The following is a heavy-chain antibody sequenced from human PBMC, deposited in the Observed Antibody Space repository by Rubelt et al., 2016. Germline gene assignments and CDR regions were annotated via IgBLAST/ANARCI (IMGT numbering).Heavy chain of an antibody. Sequence: QLQLQESGPGLVKPSETLSLTCTVSGGSISSSSYYWGWIRQPPGKGLEWIGDITHSGTTNYNPPLKSRVTISVDTSKKQFSLKLTAVTAADTAVYYCARGGLRVGRAQHFWSQGTLVTVSS. CDR1: GGSISSSSYY. CDR3: ARGGLRVGRAQHF. CDR2: ITHSGTT. J-gene: IGHJ4*02. V-gene: IGHV4-39*07. D-gene: IGHD2/OR15-2a*01.